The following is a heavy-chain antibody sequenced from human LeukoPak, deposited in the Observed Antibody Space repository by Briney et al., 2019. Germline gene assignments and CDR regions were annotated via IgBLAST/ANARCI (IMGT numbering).Heavy chain of an antibody. CDR3: ARESHYDILTLDI. Sequence: SETLSLTCTVSGGSISSYYWSWIRQPPGKGLEWIGYIYYSGSTNYNPSLKSRVTISVDTSKNQFFLKLSSVTAADTAVYYCARESHYDILTLDIWGQGTMVTVSS. D-gene: IGHD3-9*01. CDR1: GGSISSYY. CDR2: IYYSGST. J-gene: IGHJ3*02. V-gene: IGHV4-59*01.